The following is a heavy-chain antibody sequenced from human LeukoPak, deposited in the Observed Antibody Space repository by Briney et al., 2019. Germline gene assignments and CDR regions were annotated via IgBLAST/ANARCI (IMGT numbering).Heavy chain of an antibody. V-gene: IGHV3-23*01. CDR3: AKVDRRELAPYYFGY. J-gene: IGHJ4*02. D-gene: IGHD3-3*02. CDR1: GFTFSSYA. CDR2: ISGSGGST. Sequence: GGSLRLSCAASGFTFSSYAMSWVRQAPGKGLEWVSAISGSGGSTYYADSVKGRFTISRDNSKNTLYLQMNSLRAEDTAVYYCAKVDRRELAPYYFGYWGQGTLVTVSS.